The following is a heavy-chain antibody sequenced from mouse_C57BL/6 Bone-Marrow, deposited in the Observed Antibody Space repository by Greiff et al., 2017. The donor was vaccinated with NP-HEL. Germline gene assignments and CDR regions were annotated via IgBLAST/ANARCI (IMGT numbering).Heavy chain of an antibody. Sequence: VKLMESGPELVQPGASVKISCKASGYAFSSSWMNWVKQRPGKGLEWIGRIYPGDGDTNYNGKFKGTATLTADKSSSTAYMQLSSLASEDSAVYFCAREGLLTTVVPYAMDYWGQGTSVTVSS. D-gene: IGHD1-1*01. V-gene: IGHV1-82*01. CDR2: IYPGDGDT. CDR1: GYAFSSSW. CDR3: AREGLLTTVVPYAMDY. J-gene: IGHJ4*01.